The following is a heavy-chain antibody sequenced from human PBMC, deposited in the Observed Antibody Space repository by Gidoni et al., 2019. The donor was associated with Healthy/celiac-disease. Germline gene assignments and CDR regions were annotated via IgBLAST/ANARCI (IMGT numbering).Heavy chain of an antibody. CDR3: ARGYSYGYVGVFDY. J-gene: IGHJ4*02. CDR2: IYYSGST. CDR1: VVSISNSSYY. D-gene: IGHD5-18*01. Sequence: LHLQESGSGPVKPSETLSLTCTVSVVSISNSSYYWGWIRPPPGKGLEWIGSIYYSGSTYYNPSLKSRVTISVDTSKNQFSLKLSSVTAADTAVYYCARGYSYGYVGVFDYWGQGTLVTVSS. V-gene: IGHV4-39*01.